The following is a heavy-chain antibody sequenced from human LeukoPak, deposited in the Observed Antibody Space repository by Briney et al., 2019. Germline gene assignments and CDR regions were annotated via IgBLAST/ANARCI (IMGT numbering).Heavy chain of an antibody. CDR3: ARRPLGYCGGDCYSVVAFDI. CDR2: IYYSGST. J-gene: IGHJ3*02. D-gene: IGHD2-21*02. Sequence: SETLSLTCTVSGGSISSYYWSWIRQPPGKGLEWIGYIYYSGSTNYNPSLKSRVTISVDTSKNQFSLKLSSVTAADTAVYYCARRPLGYCGGDCYSVVAFDIWGQGTMVTVSS. CDR1: GGSISSYY. V-gene: IGHV4-59*08.